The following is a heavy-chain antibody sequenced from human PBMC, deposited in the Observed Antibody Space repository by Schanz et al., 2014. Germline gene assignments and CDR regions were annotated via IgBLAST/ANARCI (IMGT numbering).Heavy chain of an antibody. J-gene: IGHJ3*01. CDR2: ISAYNGHT. D-gene: IGHD2-2*01. CDR1: GYTFTSYG. V-gene: IGHV1-18*01. Sequence: QGQLVQSGAEVKKPGASVKVSCKASGYTFTSYGITWVRQAPGQGLEWMGWISAYNGHTTYAQKFQGRVTMTTDTSTSTAYMELRSLTSDDTAVYYCARGIPYCSSTSCSGLDAYDVWGQGTLVTVSS. CDR3: ARGIPYCSSTSCSGLDAYDV.